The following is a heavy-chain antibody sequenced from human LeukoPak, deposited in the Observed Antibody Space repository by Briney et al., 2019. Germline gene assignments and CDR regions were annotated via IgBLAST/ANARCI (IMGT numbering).Heavy chain of an antibody. CDR2: ISGSGGST. V-gene: IGHV3-23*01. CDR3: AKRHYYYEDNWFDP. Sequence: PGGSLRLSCAASGFTFSTYAMSWVRQAPGKGLEWVSAISGSGGSTYYADSVKGRFTISRDNSKNTLYLQMNSLRAEDTAVYYCAKRHYYYEDNWFDPWGQGTLVTVSS. D-gene: IGHD3-22*01. CDR1: GFTFSTYA. J-gene: IGHJ5*02.